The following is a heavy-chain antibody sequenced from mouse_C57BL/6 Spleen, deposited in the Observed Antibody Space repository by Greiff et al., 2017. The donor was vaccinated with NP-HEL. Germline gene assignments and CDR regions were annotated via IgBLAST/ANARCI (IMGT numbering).Heavy chain of an antibody. CDR3: ARGYSNYEDYYAMDY. V-gene: IGHV1-64*01. CDR2: IHPNSGST. J-gene: IGHJ4*01. Sequence: QVQLQQPGAELVKPGASVKLSCKASGYTFTSYWMHWVKQRPGQGLEWIGMIHPNSGSTNYNEKFKSKATLTVDKSSSTAYMQLSSLTSEDSAVYYCARGYSNYEDYYAMDYWGQGTSVTVSS. CDR1: GYTFTSYW. D-gene: IGHD2-5*01.